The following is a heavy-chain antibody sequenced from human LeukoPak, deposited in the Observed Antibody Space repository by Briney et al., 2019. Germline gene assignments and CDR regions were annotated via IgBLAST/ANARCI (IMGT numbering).Heavy chain of an antibody. Sequence: ASVKVSCKASGYTFTSYGISWVRQAPGQGLEWMGWISAYNGNTNYAQKLQGRVTMTTDTSTSTAYMELRSLRSDDTAVYYCAREPIEYCSSTSCPIDYYYYYGMDVWGQGTTVTVSS. CDR3: AREPIEYCSSTSCPIDYYYYYGMDV. D-gene: IGHD2-2*01. V-gene: IGHV1-18*01. J-gene: IGHJ6*02. CDR2: ISAYNGNT. CDR1: GYTFTSYG.